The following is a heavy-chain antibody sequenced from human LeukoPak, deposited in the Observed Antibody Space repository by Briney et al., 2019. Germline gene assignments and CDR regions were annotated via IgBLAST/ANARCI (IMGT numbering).Heavy chain of an antibody. V-gene: IGHV4-39*01. D-gene: IGHD2-21*01. CDR1: GGSISSYY. CDR3: ARSYCGGDCYPDHDAFDI. J-gene: IGHJ3*02. CDR2: IYYSGST. Sequence: SETLSLTCTVSGGSISSYYWGWIRQPPGKGLEWIGSIYYSGSTYYNPSLKSRVTISVDTSKNQFSLKLSSVTAADTAVYYCARSYCGGDCYPDHDAFDICGHGTMVTVSS.